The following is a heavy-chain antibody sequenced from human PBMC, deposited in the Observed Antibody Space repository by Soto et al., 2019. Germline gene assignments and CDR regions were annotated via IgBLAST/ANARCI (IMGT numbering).Heavy chain of an antibody. CDR2: ISGGGSTT. J-gene: IGHJ5*01. D-gene: IGHD6-19*01. CDR3: AKARKYSSPYDS. Sequence: PGGSLRLSCATSGFMFGSYATNWVRQAPGKGLEWVSVISGGGSTTNYADSVRGRFTTSRDSSTDTVYLQMYSLRVEDTAVYYCAKARKYSSPYDSWGQGTLVTISS. V-gene: IGHV3-23*01. CDR1: GFMFGSYA.